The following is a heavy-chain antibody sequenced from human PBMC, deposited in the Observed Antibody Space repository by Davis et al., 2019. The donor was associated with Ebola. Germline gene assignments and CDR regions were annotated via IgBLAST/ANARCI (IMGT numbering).Heavy chain of an antibody. D-gene: IGHD6-13*01. CDR1: GFTFSSYG. CDR2: ISYDGSNK. CDR3: AKGRIAAAPYY. V-gene: IGHV3-30*18. Sequence: GGSLRLSCAASGFTFSSYGMHWVRQAPGQGLEWVAVISYDGSNKYYADSVKGRFTISRDNSKNTLYLQMNSLRAEDTAVYYCAKGRIAAAPYYWGQGTLVTVSS. J-gene: IGHJ4*02.